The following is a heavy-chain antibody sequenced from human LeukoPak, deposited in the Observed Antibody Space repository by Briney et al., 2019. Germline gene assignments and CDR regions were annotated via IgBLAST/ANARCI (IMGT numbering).Heavy chain of an antibody. D-gene: IGHD1-26*01. V-gene: IGHV4-34*01. Sequence: SETLSLTCAVYGGSFSGYHWSWIRQPPGKGLEWIGEINHSGSTNYNPSLKSRVTISVDTSKNQFSLKLSSVTAADTAVYYCARRAGMSGSWGLYYYYYMDVWGKGTTVTVSS. CDR3: ARRAGMSGSWGLYYYYYMDV. CDR1: GGSFSGYH. CDR2: INHSGST. J-gene: IGHJ6*03.